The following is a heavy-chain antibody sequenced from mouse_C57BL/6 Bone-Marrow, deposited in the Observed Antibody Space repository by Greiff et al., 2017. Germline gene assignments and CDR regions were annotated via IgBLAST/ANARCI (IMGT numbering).Heavy chain of an antibody. CDR3: ARRAQATAWFAY. D-gene: IGHD3-2*02. CDR1: GFTFTSYW. CDR2: IYPSDSET. V-gene: IGHV1-61*01. J-gene: IGHJ3*01. Sequence: QVQLQQPGAELVRPGSSVKLSCKASGFTFTSYWMDWVQQRPGQGLEWIGNIYPSDSETHYNQKFKDKATLTVDKSSSTAYMQLSSLTSEDSAVYYCARRAQATAWFAYWGQGTLVTVSA.